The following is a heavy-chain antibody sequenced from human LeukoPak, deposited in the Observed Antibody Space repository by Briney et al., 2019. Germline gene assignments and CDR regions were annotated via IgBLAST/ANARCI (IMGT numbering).Heavy chain of an antibody. J-gene: IGHJ4*02. Sequence: ASVKVSCKASGYTFTGYYMHWVRQAPGQGLEWMGWINPNSGGTNYAQKFQGRVTMTRDTSISTAYMELSRLRSEDTAVYYCAREGSIRDGSKFDYWGQGTLVTVSS. V-gene: IGHV1-2*02. CDR3: AREGSIRDGSKFDY. CDR2: INPNSGGT. CDR1: GYTFTGYY. D-gene: IGHD5-24*01.